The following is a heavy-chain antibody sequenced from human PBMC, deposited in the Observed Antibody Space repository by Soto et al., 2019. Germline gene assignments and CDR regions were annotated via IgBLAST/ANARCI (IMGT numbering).Heavy chain of an antibody. J-gene: IGHJ3*02. CDR3: ARPGSGSYLGYDAFDI. D-gene: IGHD1-26*01. Sequence: GASVKVSCKASGGTFSSYAISWVRQAPGQGLEWMGGIIPIFGTANYAQKFQGRVTITADESTSTAYKELSSLRSEDTAVYYCARPGSGSYLGYDAFDIWGQGTMVTV. V-gene: IGHV1-69*13. CDR2: IIPIFGTA. CDR1: GGTFSSYA.